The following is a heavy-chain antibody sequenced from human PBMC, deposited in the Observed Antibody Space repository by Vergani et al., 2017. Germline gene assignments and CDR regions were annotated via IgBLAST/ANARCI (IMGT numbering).Heavy chain of an antibody. J-gene: IGHJ6*02. D-gene: IGHD3-10*01. V-gene: IGHV3-11*06. CDR1: GFTFSDYY. CDR3: ARVYLDNYYGSGSYYNWGYYYYGMDV. CDR2: ISSSSSYI. Sequence: QVQLVESGGGLVKPGGSLRLSCAASGFTFSDYYMSWIRQAPGKGLEWVSYISSSSSYIYYADSVKGRFTISRDNAKNSLYLQMNSLRAEDTAVYYCARVYLDNYYGSGSYYNWGYYYYGMDVWGQGTTVTVSS.